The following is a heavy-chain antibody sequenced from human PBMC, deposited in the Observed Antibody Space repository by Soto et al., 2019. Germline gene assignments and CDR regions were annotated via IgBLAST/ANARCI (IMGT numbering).Heavy chain of an antibody. V-gene: IGHV3-21*01. CDR2: IGTSSRYI. Sequence: PGGSLRLSCAASGFTFSSYTMNWVRQAPGRGLEWVSSIGTSSRYIYYADSVKGRFTISRDNAKNSLFLQMNSLRADDTAVYYCARDSVRDYLYDYYGMDVWAQGPTVTVSS. J-gene: IGHJ6*02. CDR3: ARDSVRDYLYDYYGMDV. CDR1: GFTFSSYT. D-gene: IGHD4-17*01.